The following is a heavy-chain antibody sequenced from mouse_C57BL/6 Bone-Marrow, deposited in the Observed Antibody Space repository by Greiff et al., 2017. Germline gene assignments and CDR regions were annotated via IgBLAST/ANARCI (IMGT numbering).Heavy chain of an antibody. CDR3: ARDRTAYFDY. D-gene: IGHD3-3*01. CDR2: IDPSDSYT. J-gene: IGHJ2*01. V-gene: IGHV1-69*01. CDR1: GYTFTSYW. Sequence: QVQLQQPGAELVMPGASVKLSCKASGYTFTSYWMHWVKQRPGQGLEWIGEIDPSDSYTNYNQKFKGKSTLTVDTSSSTAYMQLSSLTSEDSAVYYCARDRTAYFDYWGQGTTLTVSS.